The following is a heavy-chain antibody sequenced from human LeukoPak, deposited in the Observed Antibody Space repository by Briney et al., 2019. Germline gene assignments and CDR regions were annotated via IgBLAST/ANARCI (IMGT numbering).Heavy chain of an antibody. CDR1: GFTFSSYG. CDR3: ATDWYCSGGSCYSSRLGYYGMDV. Sequence: GRSLRLSCAASGFTFSSYGMHWVRQAPGKGLEWVAVISYDGSNKYYADSVKGRFTISRDNSKNTLYLQMNSLRAEDTAVYYCATDWYCSGGSCYSSRLGYYGMDVWGQGATVTVSS. CDR2: ISYDGSNK. J-gene: IGHJ6*02. V-gene: IGHV3-30*03. D-gene: IGHD2-15*01.